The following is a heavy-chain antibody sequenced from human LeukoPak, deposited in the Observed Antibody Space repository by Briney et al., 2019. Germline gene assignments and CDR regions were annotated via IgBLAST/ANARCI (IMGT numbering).Heavy chain of an antibody. J-gene: IGHJ4*02. CDR1: GGSVSDYY. D-gene: IGHD3-16*01. Sequence: SETLSLTCTISGGSVSDYYWSWIRQSPGKGLEWIGYIYHTGSTSYSPSLKSRVTISADTSQNQFSLKLSSVTAADTAVYYCARTSLSYVLDYWGQGTLVTASS. CDR2: IYHTGST. CDR3: ARTSLSYVLDY. V-gene: IGHV4-59*02.